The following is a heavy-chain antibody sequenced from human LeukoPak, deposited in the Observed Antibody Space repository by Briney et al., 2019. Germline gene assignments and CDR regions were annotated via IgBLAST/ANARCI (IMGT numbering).Heavy chain of an antibody. V-gene: IGHV4-31*03. D-gene: IGHD2/OR15-2a*01. CDR3: ATRIGGGTSYYFDY. CDR2: INHSGST. Sequence: PSETLSLTCTVSGGSINNRNYFWSWIRQHPGEGLEWIGYINHSGSTYYNPSLKSRVTISVDTSKNQFSLELNSVTAADTAVYFCATRIGGGTSYYFDYWGQGTLVTVSS. J-gene: IGHJ4*02. CDR1: GGSINNRNYF.